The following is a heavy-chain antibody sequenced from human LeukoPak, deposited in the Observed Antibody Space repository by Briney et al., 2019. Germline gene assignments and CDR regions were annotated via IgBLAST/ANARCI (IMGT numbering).Heavy chain of an antibody. CDR3: SRSLDY. CDR2: INQDGSVQ. Sequence: QPGGSLRLSCAASGFPFSGYWMDWVRQAPGKGMEWVANINQDGSVQYYAASVRGRFTISRDNAKNSLHLQMNILRAEDTAIYYCSRSLDYLGQGALVTVSS. CDR1: GFPFSGYW. J-gene: IGHJ4*02. V-gene: IGHV3-7*01.